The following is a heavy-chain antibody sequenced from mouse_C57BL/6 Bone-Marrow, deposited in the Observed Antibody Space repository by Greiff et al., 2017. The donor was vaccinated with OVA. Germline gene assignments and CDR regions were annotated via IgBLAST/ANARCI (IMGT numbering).Heavy chain of an antibody. CDR2: IFPGSGST. V-gene: IGHV1-75*01. D-gene: IGHD2-4*01. CDR3: ARHYDYEGPWLAY. J-gene: IGHJ3*01. CDR1: GYTFTDYY. Sequence: VQLQQSGPELVKPGASVKISCKASGYTFTDYYINWVKQRPGQGLEWIGWIFPGSGSTYYNEKFKGKATLPVAKSSSTAYMLHGSLNSVDSAVYFSARHYDYEGPWLAYWGQGTLVTVSA.